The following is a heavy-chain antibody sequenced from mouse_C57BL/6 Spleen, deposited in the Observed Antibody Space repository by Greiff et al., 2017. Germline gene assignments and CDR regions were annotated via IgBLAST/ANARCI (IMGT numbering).Heavy chain of an antibody. D-gene: IGHD1-1*01. V-gene: IGHV2-5*01. CDR2: IWRGGST. CDR3: AKPLITTVGSYWYFDV. J-gene: IGHJ1*03. Sequence: VQVVESGPGLVQPSQSLSITCTVSGFSLTSYGVHWVRQSPGKGLEWLGVIWRGGSTDYNAAFMSRLSITKDNSKSQVFFKMNSLQADDTAIYYCAKPLITTVGSYWYFDVWGTGTTVTVSS. CDR1: GFSLTSYG.